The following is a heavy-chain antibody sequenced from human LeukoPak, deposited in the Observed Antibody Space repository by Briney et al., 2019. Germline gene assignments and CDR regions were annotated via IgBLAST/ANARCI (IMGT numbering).Heavy chain of an antibody. Sequence: TGGSLRLSCAASGFTFSSYAMSWVRQAPGKGLEWVSAISGSGGGTYYADSVKGRFTISRDNSKNTLYLQMNSLRAEDTAVYYCAKDTAWGYSSSWYDAFDIWGQGTMVTVSS. CDR1: GFTFSSYA. V-gene: IGHV3-23*01. CDR3: AKDTAWGYSSSWYDAFDI. D-gene: IGHD6-13*01. J-gene: IGHJ3*02. CDR2: ISGSGGGT.